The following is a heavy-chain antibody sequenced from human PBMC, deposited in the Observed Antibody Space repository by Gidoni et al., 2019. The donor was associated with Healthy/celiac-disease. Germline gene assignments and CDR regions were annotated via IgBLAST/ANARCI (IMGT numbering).Heavy chain of an antibody. CDR2: IWYDGSNK. D-gene: IGHD5-12*01. CDR1: GFPFSSYG. Sequence: QVQLVESGGGVVQPGRSLSLSCAASGFPFSSYGMHWVRQAPGKGLEWVAVIWYDGSNKYYADSVKGRFTISRDNSKNTLYLQMNSLRAEDTAVYYCARDPAPEMATMTYWYFDLWGRGTLVTVSS. CDR3: ARDPAPEMATMTYWYFDL. J-gene: IGHJ2*01. V-gene: IGHV3-33*01.